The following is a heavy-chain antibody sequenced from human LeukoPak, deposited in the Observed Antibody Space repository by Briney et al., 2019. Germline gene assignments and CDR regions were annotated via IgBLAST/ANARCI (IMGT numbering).Heavy chain of an antibody. D-gene: IGHD3-10*02. CDR1: GFTFSSYE. V-gene: IGHV3-48*03. CDR3: AELGITMIGGV. CDR2: ISSSGSTI. Sequence: GGSLRLSCAASGFTFSSYEMNRVRQAPGKGLEWVSYISSSGSTIYYADSVKGRFTISRDNAKNSLYLQMNRRRAEDTAVYYCAELGITMIGGVWGKGTTVTISS. J-gene: IGHJ6*04.